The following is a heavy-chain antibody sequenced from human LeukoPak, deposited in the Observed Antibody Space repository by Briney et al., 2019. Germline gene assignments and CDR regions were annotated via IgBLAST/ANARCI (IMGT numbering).Heavy chain of an antibody. CDR2: MNPNSGNT. CDR3: ARDLSYDSPRFDP. Sequence: ASVKVSCKASGYTFTSYDINWVRQATGQGLEWMGWMNPNSGNTGYAQKFQGRVTITRNTSISTAYMELSSLRSEDTAVYYCARDLSYDSPRFDPWGQGTLVTVSS. V-gene: IGHV1-8*03. J-gene: IGHJ5*02. CDR1: GYTFTSYD. D-gene: IGHD3-22*01.